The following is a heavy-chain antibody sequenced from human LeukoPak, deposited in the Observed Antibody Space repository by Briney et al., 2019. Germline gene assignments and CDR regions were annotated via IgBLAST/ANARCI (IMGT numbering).Heavy chain of an antibody. Sequence: SETLSLTCTVSGGSISSSSYYWGWIRQPPGKGLEWIGSIYYSGSTYYNPSLKSRVTISVDTSNNQFSLKLSSVTAADTAVYYCARRRRGYTNNWFDPWGQGTLVTVSS. V-gene: IGHV4-39*01. J-gene: IGHJ5*02. CDR3: ARRRRGYTNNWFDP. CDR2: IYYSGST. D-gene: IGHD3-3*01. CDR1: GGSISSSSYY.